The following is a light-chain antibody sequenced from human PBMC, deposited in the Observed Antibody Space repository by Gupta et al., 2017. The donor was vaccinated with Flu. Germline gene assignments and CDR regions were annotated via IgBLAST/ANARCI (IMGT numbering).Light chain of an antibody. CDR3: QSYDTGLTGSRV. CDR2: GYN. J-gene: IGLJ3*02. CDR1: ASTFGAGSD. V-gene: IGLV1-40*01. Sequence: QSVLTQPPSVSGAPGQAVAISCTGSASTFGAGSDVHWYQQLPGKAPKLLIYGYNNRASGVPDRFSGSKSDTSASLTITGLQAEDDAYYYCQSYDTGLTGSRVFFGGTRLTVL.